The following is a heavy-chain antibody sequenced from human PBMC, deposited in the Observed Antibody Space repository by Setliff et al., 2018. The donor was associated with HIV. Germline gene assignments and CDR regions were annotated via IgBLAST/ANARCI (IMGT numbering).Heavy chain of an antibody. CDR1: GGSTDSGSYY. Sequence: SETLSLTCTVSGGSTDSGSYYWAWIRQPRGKGLEWIGSMYYTGSTYYNPSLKSRVTISIDTSKNQFSLKLNSVTAADTAMYYCARDGGSSGWYFVLGYSDYWGPGTLVTVSS. J-gene: IGHJ4*02. CDR3: ARDGGSSGWYFVLGYSDY. D-gene: IGHD6-19*01. V-gene: IGHV4-39*02. CDR2: MYYTGST.